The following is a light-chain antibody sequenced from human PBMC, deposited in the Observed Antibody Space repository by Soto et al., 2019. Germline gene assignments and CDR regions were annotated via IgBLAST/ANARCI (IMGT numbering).Light chain of an antibody. CDR2: DAS. CDR1: QSISSW. V-gene: IGKV1-5*01. J-gene: IGKJ1*01. Sequence: DIQMTQSPSTLSACVGDRVTITCRASQSISSWLAWYQQKPGKAPKLLIYDASSLESGVPSRFSGSGSGTEFTLTISSLQPDDFATYYCQQYNSYSGTFGQGTKV. CDR3: QQYNSYSGT.